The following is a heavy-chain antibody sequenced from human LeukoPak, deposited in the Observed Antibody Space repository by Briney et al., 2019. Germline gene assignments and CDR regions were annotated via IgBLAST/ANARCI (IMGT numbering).Heavy chain of an antibody. CDR3: AKDALWFGEPRNWFDS. CDR1: GFTFSSYG. Sequence: GGSLRLSCAASGFTFSSYGMHWVRQAPGKGLEWVAVTSHDGNNQYYADSVKGRFTISRDKSKNTLFLQMNSLRPEDTAVYYRAKDALWFGEPRNWFDSWGQGTLVTVSS. J-gene: IGHJ5*01. D-gene: IGHD3-10*01. CDR2: TSHDGNNQ. V-gene: IGHV3-30*18.